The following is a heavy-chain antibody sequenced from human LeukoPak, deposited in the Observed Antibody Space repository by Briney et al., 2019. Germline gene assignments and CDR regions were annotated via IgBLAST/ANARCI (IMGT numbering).Heavy chain of an antibody. J-gene: IGHJ3*02. CDR1: GFTFTSYA. V-gene: IGHV3-23*01. CDR2: ISGSGSST. D-gene: IGHD3-16*02. CDR3: ALNGREVPSGAFDI. Sequence: GGSLRLSCAASGFTFTSYAMNWVRQAPGKGLEWVSTISGSGSSTYYVDSVKGRFTISRDNSKNTLYLQMNSLRAEDTAVYYCALNGREVPSGAFDIWGQGTMVTVSS.